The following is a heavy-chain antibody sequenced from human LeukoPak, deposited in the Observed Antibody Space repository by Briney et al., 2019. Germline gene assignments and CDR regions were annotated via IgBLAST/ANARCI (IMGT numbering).Heavy chain of an antibody. CDR1: GYTFTGYY. J-gene: IGHJ4*02. CDR3: ARQYSSGWYGDY. CDR2: INPNSGGT. V-gene: IGHV1-2*02. Sequence: ASVKVSCKASGYTFTGYYMHWVRQAPGQGLEWMGWINPNSGGTNYAQKLQGRVTMTTDTSTSTAYMELRSLRSDDTAVYYCARQYSSGWYGDYWGQGTLVTVSS. D-gene: IGHD6-19*01.